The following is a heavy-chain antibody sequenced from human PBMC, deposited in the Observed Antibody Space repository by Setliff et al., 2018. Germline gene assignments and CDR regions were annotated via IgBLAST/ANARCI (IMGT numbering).Heavy chain of an antibody. J-gene: IGHJ6*03. Sequence: SETLSLTCAVYGGSISGYYWSWIRQPPGKGLEWIGSIYYSGTTYYNPSLKSPVTISIDTSKNQFSLKLSSVTAADTAIYYCARHDARGYYYYIDVWGEGTTVTVSS. V-gene: IGHV4-59*05. CDR1: GGSISGYY. D-gene: IGHD3-10*01. CDR3: ARHDARGYYYYIDV. CDR2: IYYSGTT.